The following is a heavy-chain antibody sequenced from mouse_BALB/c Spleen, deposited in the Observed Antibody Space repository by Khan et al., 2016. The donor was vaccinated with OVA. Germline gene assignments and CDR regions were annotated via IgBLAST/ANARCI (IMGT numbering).Heavy chain of an antibody. Sequence: QIQLVQSGPELKKPGETVKISCKASGYTFTNYGMNWVKQSPGKALKWMGWINTYTGEPTYADDFKGRFAFSLKTSASTAFLQINNLKNEDTATYFCARPPYCSYTLDYWGQGTSVTVSS. J-gene: IGHJ4*01. D-gene: IGHD2-10*01. CDR2: INTYTGEP. CDR3: ARPPYCSYTLDY. V-gene: IGHV9-3-1*01. CDR1: GYTFTNYG.